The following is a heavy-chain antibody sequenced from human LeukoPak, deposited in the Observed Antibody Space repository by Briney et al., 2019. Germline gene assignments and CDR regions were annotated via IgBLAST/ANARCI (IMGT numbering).Heavy chain of an antibody. J-gene: IGHJ4*02. Sequence: GGSLRLSCAASGFTFSSYEMNWVRQAPGKGLEWVSAISGSGGSTYYADSVKGRFTISRDNSKNTLYLQMNSLRAEDTAVYYCAKDRGERDGYKDYWGQGTLVTVSS. V-gene: IGHV3-23*01. CDR2: ISGSGGST. CDR3: AKDRGERDGYKDY. D-gene: IGHD5-24*01. CDR1: GFTFSSYE.